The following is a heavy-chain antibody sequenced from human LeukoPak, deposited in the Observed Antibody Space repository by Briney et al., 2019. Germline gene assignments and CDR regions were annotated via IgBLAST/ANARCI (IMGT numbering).Heavy chain of an antibody. CDR2: IDYSGGSS. CDR1: GFTLSSYE. V-gene: IGHV3-23*01. J-gene: IGHJ1*01. CDR3: TRNSGWYGLS. D-gene: IGHD6-19*01. Sequence: GGSLRLSCTVSGFTLSSYEMSWIRQAPGRGLEWVSSIDYSGGSSYYADSVKGRFTISRDDSKNTLYLQLNSLRVEDTAVYYCTRNSGWYGLSWGQGTLVTVSS.